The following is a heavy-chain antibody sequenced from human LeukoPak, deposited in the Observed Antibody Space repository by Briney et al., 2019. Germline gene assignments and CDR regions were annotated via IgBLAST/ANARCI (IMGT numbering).Heavy chain of an antibody. CDR1: GFMFSSSW. CDR3: AKEGRSLQTY. D-gene: IGHD5-24*01. CDR2: TKEDGTET. Sequence: PGGSLRLSCAASGFMFSSSWMSWVRLAPGKGLEWVANTKEDGTETYYVDSVKGRFTISRDNAKNSLYLQMNSLRVEDTAVYYCAKEGRSLQTYWGQGTLVTVSS. V-gene: IGHV3-7*03. J-gene: IGHJ4*02.